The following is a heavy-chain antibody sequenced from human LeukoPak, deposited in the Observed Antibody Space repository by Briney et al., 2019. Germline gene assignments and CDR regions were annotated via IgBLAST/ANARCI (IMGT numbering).Heavy chain of an antibody. V-gene: IGHV1-18*01. CDR1: VYTFTSYG. D-gene: IGHD2-2*01. CDR3: ARGIGGQLLRYYYMDV. J-gene: IGHJ6*03. CDR2: ISAYNGNT. Sequence: ASVTVSFKASVYTFTSYGISWVRQAPGQGREWMGWISAYNGNTNYVQKLQGRVTMATDTSTSTAYMELRSLRSDDTAVYYCARGIGGQLLRYYYMDVWGKGTTVTVSS.